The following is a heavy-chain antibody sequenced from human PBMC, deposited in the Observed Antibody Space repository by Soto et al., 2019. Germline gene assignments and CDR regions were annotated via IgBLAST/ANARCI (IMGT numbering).Heavy chain of an antibody. CDR2: ISSSSRYI. CDR1: GFTFSSYN. V-gene: IGHV3-21*01. Sequence: GGSLRLSCAASGFTFSSYNLNWVRQAPGKGLEWVSSISSSSRYIYYADSVKGRFTISRDNAKNSLYLQMSSLTAEDTAIYYCARGDRGGFDLWGHGTVVTVSS. J-gene: IGHJ3*01. D-gene: IGHD3-10*01. CDR3: ARGDRGGFDL.